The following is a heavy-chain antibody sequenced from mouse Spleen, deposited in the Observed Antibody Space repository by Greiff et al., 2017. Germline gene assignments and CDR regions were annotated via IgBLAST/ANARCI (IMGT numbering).Heavy chain of an antibody. V-gene: IGHV1-18*01. CDR3: ASRMEGNYGFAY. Sequence: EVQLQQSGPELVKPGASVKIPCKASGYTFTDYNMDWVKQSHGKSLEWIGDINPNNGGTNYNQKFKGKATLTVDKSSSTAYMELNSLTSEDSAVYYCASRMEGNYGFAYWGQGTLVTVSA. J-gene: IGHJ3*01. D-gene: IGHD2-1*01. CDR2: INPNNGGT. CDR1: GYTFTDYN.